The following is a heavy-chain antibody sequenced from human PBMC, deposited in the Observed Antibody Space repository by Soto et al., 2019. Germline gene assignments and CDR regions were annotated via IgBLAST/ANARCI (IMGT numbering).Heavy chain of an antibody. D-gene: IGHD6-13*01. J-gene: IGHJ5*02. Sequence: QVHLVQSGAEVKKPGASVKVSCKASGYTFTSYGISWVRQAPGQGLEWMGWISAYNGNTNYAQKLQVRVTMTTDTSTSTAYMELRSLRSDDTAVYYCARDGYSSSWSSKLAGWFDPWGQGTLVTVSS. CDR3: ARDGYSSSWSSKLAGWFDP. CDR2: ISAYNGNT. CDR1: GYTFTSYG. V-gene: IGHV1-18*01.